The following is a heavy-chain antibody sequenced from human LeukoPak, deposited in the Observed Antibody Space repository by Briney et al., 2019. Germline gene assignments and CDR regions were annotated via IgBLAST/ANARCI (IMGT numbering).Heavy chain of an antibody. J-gene: IGHJ4*02. Sequence: SETLSLTYTVSGYSISSGYYWGWIRQPPGKGLEWIGSIYHSGSTYYNPSLKSRVTISVDTSKNQFSLKLSSVTAADTAVYYCARVGDCGDCYSPQYYFDYWGQGTLVTVSS. D-gene: IGHD2-21*02. CDR1: GYSISSGYY. V-gene: IGHV4-38-2*02. CDR2: IYHSGST. CDR3: ARVGDCGDCYSPQYYFDY.